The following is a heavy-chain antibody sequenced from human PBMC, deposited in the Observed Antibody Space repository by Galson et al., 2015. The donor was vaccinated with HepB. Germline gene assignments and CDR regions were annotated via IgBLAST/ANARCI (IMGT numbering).Heavy chain of an antibody. V-gene: IGHV3-15*01. CDR1: GFTFSNAW. D-gene: IGHD3-10*01. CDR3: TTTTLYYYGSGSDAFDI. J-gene: IGHJ3*02. CDR2: IKSKTDGGTT. Sequence: SLRLSCAASGFTFSNAWMSWVRQAPGKGLEWVGRIKSKTDGGTTDYAAPVKGRFTISRDDPKNTLYLQMNSLKTEDTAVYYCTTTTLYYYGSGSDAFDIWGQGTMVTVSS.